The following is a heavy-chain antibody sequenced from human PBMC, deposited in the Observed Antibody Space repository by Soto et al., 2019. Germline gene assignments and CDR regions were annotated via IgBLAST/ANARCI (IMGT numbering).Heavy chain of an antibody. V-gene: IGHV3-11*01. D-gene: IGHD5-18*01. Sequence: GGSLRLSCAASGFTFSDYYMSWIRQAPGKGLEWVSYISSSGSTIYHADSVKGRFTISRDNAKNSLYLQMNSLRAEDTAVYYCARDHPRRGYSYGYDDYWGQGTLVTVSS. J-gene: IGHJ4*02. CDR3: ARDHPRRGYSYGYDDY. CDR2: ISSSGSTI. CDR1: GFTFSDYY.